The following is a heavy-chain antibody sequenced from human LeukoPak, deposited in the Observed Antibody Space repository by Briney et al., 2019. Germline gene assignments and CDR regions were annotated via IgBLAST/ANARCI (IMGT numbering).Heavy chain of an antibody. D-gene: IGHD1-1*01. J-gene: IGHJ6*03. CDR3: AKASLEVDEEHYYYYYMDV. CDR2: ILYDGSNK. Sequence: GGSLRLSCAASGFSFSDYAIYWVRQTPGKGLEWVAVILYDGSNKYYADSVKGRFTISRDNSKNTLYLQMNSLRAEDTAVYYCAKASLEVDEEHYYYYYMDVWGKGTTVTVSS. V-gene: IGHV3-30*18. CDR1: GFSFSDYA.